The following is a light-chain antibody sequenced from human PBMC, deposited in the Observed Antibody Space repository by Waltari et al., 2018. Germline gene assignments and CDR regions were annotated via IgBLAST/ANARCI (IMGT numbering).Light chain of an antibody. J-gene: IGLJ1*01. V-gene: IGLV2-14*01. Sequence: QSALTQPASVSGSPGQSITISCTGTSRDIGGYDYVSWYQQHPGKAPKLLIYEVTNRPSGVSNRFSGSKSGNTASLAISGLQPEDEADYYCSSYTRRNTPSSVFGTGTQVTVL. CDR3: SSYTRRNTPSSV. CDR1: SRDIGGYDY. CDR2: EVT.